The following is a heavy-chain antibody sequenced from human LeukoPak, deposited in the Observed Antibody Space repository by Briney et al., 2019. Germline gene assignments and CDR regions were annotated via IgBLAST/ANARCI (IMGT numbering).Heavy chain of an antibody. CDR2: IYTSGST. Sequence: PSETLSLTCTVSGGSISSYYWSWIRQPPGKGLEWIGYIYTSGSTNYNPSLKSRVTISVDTSKNQFSLKLSSVTAADTAVYYCARHPHCSSTSCQFDYWGQGTLVTVSS. J-gene: IGHJ4*02. V-gene: IGHV4-4*09. CDR3: ARHPHCSSTSCQFDY. D-gene: IGHD2-2*01. CDR1: GGSISSYY.